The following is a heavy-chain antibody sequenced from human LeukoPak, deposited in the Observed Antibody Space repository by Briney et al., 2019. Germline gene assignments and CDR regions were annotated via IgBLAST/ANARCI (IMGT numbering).Heavy chain of an antibody. Sequence: ASVKVSCKASGYTFTSYDINWVRQATGQGLEWMGWMNPNSGNTGYAQKFQGRVTMTRDTSISTAYMELSRLRSDDTAVYYCARAYTGYSSSWYGNWFDPWGQGTLVTVSS. V-gene: IGHV1-8*01. CDR2: MNPNSGNT. D-gene: IGHD6-13*01. J-gene: IGHJ5*02. CDR3: ARAYTGYSSSWYGNWFDP. CDR1: GYTFTSYD.